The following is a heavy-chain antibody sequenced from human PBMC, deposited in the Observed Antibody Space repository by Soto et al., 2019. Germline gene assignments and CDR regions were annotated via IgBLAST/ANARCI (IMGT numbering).Heavy chain of an antibody. J-gene: IGHJ4*01. CDR3: AQLPWKPLRPRAPVVN. CDR2: IFWDDDK. D-gene: IGHD1-1*01. CDR1: GFSLSTSGVG. Sequence: SGPTLVNPTQTLTLTCTFSGFSLSTSGVGVGWIRQPPGKALEWLGIIFWDDDKRYRPSLKSRLTITKDTSKNQLVLTMTNMDPVDTATYYCAQLPWKPLRPRAPVVNWGHGTPVTVSS. V-gene: IGHV2-5*02.